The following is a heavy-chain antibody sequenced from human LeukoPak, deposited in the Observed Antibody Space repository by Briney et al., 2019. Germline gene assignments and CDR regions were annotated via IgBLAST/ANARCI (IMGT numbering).Heavy chain of an antibody. CDR3: ARRRDFIDY. CDR1: GFTLSDYY. V-gene: IGHV3-11*01. D-gene: IGHD3/OR15-3a*01. J-gene: IGHJ4*02. Sequence: PGGSLRLSCAASGFTLSDYYMSWIRQAPGKGLEWVSYSSSSGSTMYYADSVKGRFAISRDNAKNSLYLQMNSLRAEDTAVYYCARRRDFIDYWGLGTLVTVSS. CDR2: SSSSGSTM.